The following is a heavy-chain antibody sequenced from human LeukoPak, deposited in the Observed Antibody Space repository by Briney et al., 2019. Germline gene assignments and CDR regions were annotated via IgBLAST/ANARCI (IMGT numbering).Heavy chain of an antibody. Sequence: ASVKVSCTASNYTFTSYGISWVRQAPGQGLEWMAWINAYNGDTNYAQKFQGRVTLTTDTSTSTAYMELRSLRSDDTALYYCARDGSGVWFDYWGQGTLVTVSS. CDR2: INAYNGDT. J-gene: IGHJ4*02. CDR3: ARDGSGVWFDY. V-gene: IGHV1-18*01. CDR1: NYTFTSYG. D-gene: IGHD3-10*01.